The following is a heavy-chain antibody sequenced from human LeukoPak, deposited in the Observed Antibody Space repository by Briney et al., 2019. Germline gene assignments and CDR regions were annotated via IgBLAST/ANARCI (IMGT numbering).Heavy chain of an antibody. CDR3: AKNRGLPL. J-gene: IGHJ4*02. CDR2: IYYSGST. CDR1: GGSISSYY. V-gene: IGHV4-59*01. Sequence: SETLSLTCTVSGGSISSYYWSWIRQPPGKGLEWIGYIYYSGSTNYNPSLKSRVTISVDTSKNQFSLKLSSMTAADTAVYYCAKNRGLPLWGQGTLVTVSS.